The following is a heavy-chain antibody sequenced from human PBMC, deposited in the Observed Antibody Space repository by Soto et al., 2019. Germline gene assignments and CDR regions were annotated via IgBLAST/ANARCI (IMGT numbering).Heavy chain of an antibody. J-gene: IGHJ4*02. CDR2: IYYSGST. CDR3: ARSILGYCSSTSCGVYYFDY. CDR1: GGSISSYY. V-gene: IGHV4-59*08. Sequence: PSETLSLTCTVSGGSISSYYWSWIRQPPGKGLEWIGYIYYSGSTNYNPSLKSRVTISVDTSKNQFSLKLSSVTAADTAVYYCARSILGYCSSTSCGVYYFDYWGQGTLVTVSS. D-gene: IGHD2-2*01.